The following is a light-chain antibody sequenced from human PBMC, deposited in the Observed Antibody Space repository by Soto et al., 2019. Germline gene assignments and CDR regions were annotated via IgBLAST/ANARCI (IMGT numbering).Light chain of an antibody. Sequence: QSALTQPASVSGSPGQSITISCTGTSSDVGGYNYVSWYQQHPGKAPKLMIYEVSNRPSGVSNRFSGSKSGNTASLTISGLQDDEEADYYCSSYKSRSARVFGTGTKVTV. CDR3: SSYKSRSARV. V-gene: IGLV2-14*01. J-gene: IGLJ1*01. CDR2: EVS. CDR1: SSDVGGYNY.